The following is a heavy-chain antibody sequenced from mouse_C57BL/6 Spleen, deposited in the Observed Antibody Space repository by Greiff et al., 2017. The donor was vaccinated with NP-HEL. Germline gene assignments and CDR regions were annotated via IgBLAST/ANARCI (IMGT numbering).Heavy chain of an antibody. V-gene: IGHV14-2*01. CDR2: IDPEDGET. CDR3: ARYGYDDYYAMDY. CDR1: GFNIKDYY. D-gene: IGHD2-2*01. Sequence: EVMLVESGAELVKPGASVKLSCTASGFNIKDYYMHWVKQRTEQGLEWIGRIDPEDGETKYAPKFQGKATITADKSANTAYLQLSSLTSEDSAVYYCARYGYDDYYAMDYWGQGTSVTVSS. J-gene: IGHJ4*01.